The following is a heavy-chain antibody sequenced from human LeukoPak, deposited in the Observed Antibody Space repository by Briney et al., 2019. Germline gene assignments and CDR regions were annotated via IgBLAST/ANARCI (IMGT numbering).Heavy chain of an antibody. Sequence: GGSLRVSCAASGFTFSTYAMSWVRLAPGKGLEWVSGISDGGYYTYYADSVKGRFTISRDNSKNTLYLQMNSLRADDTAVYHCAKEKKSGGWPIDYWGQGALVTVSS. V-gene: IGHV3-23*01. CDR2: ISDGGYYT. D-gene: IGHD2-15*01. CDR1: GFTFSTYA. CDR3: AKEKKSGGWPIDY. J-gene: IGHJ4*02.